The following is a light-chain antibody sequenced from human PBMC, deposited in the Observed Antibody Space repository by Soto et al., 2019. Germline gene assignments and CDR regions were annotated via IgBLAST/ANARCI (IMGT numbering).Light chain of an antibody. V-gene: IGKV1-5*03. CDR3: QQYNSYPWT. J-gene: IGKJ1*01. CDR1: QSIRSW. CDR2: KAY. Sequence: DIQMTQSPSTLSASVGDRVTITCRASQSIRSWLAWYQQTPGKAPNLLIYKAYTLEGGVPSRFSGSGSGTEFTLTISSLQPDDFATYYFQQYNSYPWTFGKGTKVEIK.